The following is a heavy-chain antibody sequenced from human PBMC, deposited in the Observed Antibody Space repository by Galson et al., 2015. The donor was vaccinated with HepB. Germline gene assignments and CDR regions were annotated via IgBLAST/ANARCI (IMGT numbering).Heavy chain of an antibody. CDR1: GYTFTSYA. D-gene: IGHD5-18*01. J-gene: IGHJ6*02. CDR2: INAGNGNT. Sequence: SVKVSCKASGYTFTSYAMHWVRQAPGQRLEWMGWINAGNGNTKYSQKFQGRVTITRDTSASTAYMELSSLRSEDTAVYYCARDPVDTAMGGWYYGMDVWGQGTTVTVSS. CDR3: ARDPVDTAMGGWYYGMDV. V-gene: IGHV1-3*01.